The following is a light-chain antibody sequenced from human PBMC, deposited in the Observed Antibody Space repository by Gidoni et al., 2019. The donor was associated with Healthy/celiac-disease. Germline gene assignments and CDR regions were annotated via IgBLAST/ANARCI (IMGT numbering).Light chain of an antibody. CDR3: QQYNSYPWT. CDR1: QSISSC. CDR2: KAS. Sequence: DLQMTPSPATLSASVGDRVTITCRASQSISSCLAWYQQKPGKAPKLLIYKASSLESGVPSRFSGSGSGTEFTLTISSLQPDDFATYYCQQYNSYPWTFXQXTKVEIK. V-gene: IGKV1-5*03. J-gene: IGKJ1*01.